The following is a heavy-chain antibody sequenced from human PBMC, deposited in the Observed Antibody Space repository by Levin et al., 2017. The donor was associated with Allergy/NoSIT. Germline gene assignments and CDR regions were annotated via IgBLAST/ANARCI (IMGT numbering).Heavy chain of an antibody. CDR3: ARLLGYCSGTDGYAKYYFEY. Sequence: LGESLKISCKGSGYSFTSYWIGWVRQMPGKGLEWMGIIYPSDSDTRYSPSFQGQVTISADKSINTAYLQWSSLKASDTAMYYCARLLGYCSGTDGYAKYYFEYWGLGTLVTVSS. D-gene: IGHD2-2*01. J-gene: IGHJ4*02. CDR2: IYPSDSDT. V-gene: IGHV5-51*01. CDR1: GYSFTSYW.